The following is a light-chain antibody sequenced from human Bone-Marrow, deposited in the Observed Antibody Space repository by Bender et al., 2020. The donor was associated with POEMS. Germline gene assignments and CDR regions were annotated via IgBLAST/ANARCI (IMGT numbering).Light chain of an antibody. J-gene: IGLJ3*02. Sequence: QSALTQPRSVSGSPGQSVTVSCTGTSSDVGGYDFVSWYQQHPGKAPKLMIYEVSKRPSGVSDRFSGSKSGNTASLTISGVQAEDEANYYCSSYTSSSTWVFGGGTKLTVL. CDR3: SSYTSSSTWV. V-gene: IGLV2-11*01. CDR2: EVS. CDR1: SSDVGGYDF.